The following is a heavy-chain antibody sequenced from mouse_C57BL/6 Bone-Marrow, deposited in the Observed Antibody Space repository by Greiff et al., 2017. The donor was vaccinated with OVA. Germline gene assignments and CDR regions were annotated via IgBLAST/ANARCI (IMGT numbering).Heavy chain of an antibody. CDR1: GFTITDYY. V-gene: IGHV14-1*01. Sequence: EVQLQQSGAELVRPGASVKLSCTASGFTITDYYMHWVKQRPEQGLEWIGRIDPEDGDTEYAPKFQGKATLTADTSSNTAYLQLSSLTSEDTAVYYCTTNYGAGFAYWGQGTLVTVSA. J-gene: IGHJ3*01. D-gene: IGHD1-1*01. CDR3: TTNYGAGFAY. CDR2: IDPEDGDT.